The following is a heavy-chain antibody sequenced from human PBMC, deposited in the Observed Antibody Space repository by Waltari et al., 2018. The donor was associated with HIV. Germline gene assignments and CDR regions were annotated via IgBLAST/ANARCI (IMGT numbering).Heavy chain of an antibody. Sequence: EVQLLESGGGLVQPGGSLRLSCAASGFTFSSYAMSWVRQAPGKGLEWVSAISGSGGSTYYADSVKGRFTISRDNSKNTLYLQMNSRRAEDTAVYYCAKDRPYGVRGVIQTTHYYGMDVWGQGTTVTVSS. D-gene: IGHD3-10*01. CDR1: GFTFSSYA. V-gene: IGHV3-23*01. J-gene: IGHJ6*02. CDR3: AKDRPYGVRGVIQTTHYYGMDV. CDR2: ISGSGGST.